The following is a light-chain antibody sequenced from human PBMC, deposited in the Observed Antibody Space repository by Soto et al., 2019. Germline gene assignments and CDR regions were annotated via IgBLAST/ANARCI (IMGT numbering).Light chain of an antibody. CDR2: DAS. V-gene: IGKV3-11*01. CDR1: QSVSSY. Sequence: EIVLTQSPATLSLSPGERATLSCRASQSVSSYLAWYQQKPGHAPRLLIYDASNRATGIPARFSGSGSGTDFTLTISSLEPEDFAVYYCQQRSNWPPTFGSGTKVDIK. J-gene: IGKJ3*01. CDR3: QQRSNWPPT.